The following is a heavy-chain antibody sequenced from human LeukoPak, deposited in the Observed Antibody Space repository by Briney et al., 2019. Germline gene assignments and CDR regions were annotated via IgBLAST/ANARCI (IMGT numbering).Heavy chain of an antibody. D-gene: IGHD3-10*01. CDR2: IDPSDSYT. V-gene: IGHV5-10-1*01. CDR1: GYSFTSYW. Sequence: GESLKISCKGSGYSFTSYWISWVRQMPGKGLEWMGRIDPSDSYTNYSPSFQGHVTISADKSISTAYLQWSSLKASDTAMYYCARRAKLLWFGELSTDQYYFDYWGQGTLVTVSS. J-gene: IGHJ4*02. CDR3: ARRAKLLWFGELSTDQYYFDY.